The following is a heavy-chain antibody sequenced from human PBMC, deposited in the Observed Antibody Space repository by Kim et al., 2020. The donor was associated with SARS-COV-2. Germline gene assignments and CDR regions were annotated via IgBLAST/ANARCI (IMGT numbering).Heavy chain of an antibody. CDR2: IYSGGST. V-gene: IGHV3-66*01. CDR3: ARDSEPYCSSTSCYYYYYMDV. CDR1: GFTVSSNY. D-gene: IGHD2-2*01. J-gene: IGHJ6*03. Sequence: GGSLRLSCAASGFTVSSNYMSWVRQAPGKGLEWVSVIYSGGSTYYADSVKGRFTISRDNSKNTLYLQMNSLRAEDTAVYYCARDSEPYCSSTSCYYYYYMDVWGTGPTVPVSS.